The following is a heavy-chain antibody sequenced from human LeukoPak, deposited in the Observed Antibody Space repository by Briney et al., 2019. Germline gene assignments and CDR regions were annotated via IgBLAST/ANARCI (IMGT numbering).Heavy chain of an antibody. CDR3: ASRSQAAAGRGIVF. J-gene: IGHJ4*02. CDR1: RGSISSNSSYY. V-gene: IGHV4-39*01. D-gene: IGHD6-13*01. CDR2: MSNSWST. Sequence: SGALPLTCTASRGSISSNSSYYWAWLRPPPGTGLGWIGTMSNSWSTYYNPSLKSRDPISGDSSKNQFSLKQSSVTAADAGVFYCASRSQAAAGRGIVFWGRGTVLSVSS.